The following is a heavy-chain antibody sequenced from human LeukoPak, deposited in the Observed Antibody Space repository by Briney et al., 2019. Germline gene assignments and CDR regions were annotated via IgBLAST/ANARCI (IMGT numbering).Heavy chain of an antibody. CDR3: ARECYYSSGSDLFYLGAVPKWFDP. Sequence: SETLSLICTVAAGSISSYYCSCVRQPPGNWLGWLGYIYYSGSTNYNPSLKSRVTISVDTSKNQFFLKLTSVTATNRAVYYVARECYYSSGSDLFYLGAVPKWFDPWGQGTLVTVSS. V-gene: IGHV4-59*01. D-gene: IGHD3-10*01. J-gene: IGHJ5*02. CDR2: IYYSGST. CDR1: AGSISSYY.